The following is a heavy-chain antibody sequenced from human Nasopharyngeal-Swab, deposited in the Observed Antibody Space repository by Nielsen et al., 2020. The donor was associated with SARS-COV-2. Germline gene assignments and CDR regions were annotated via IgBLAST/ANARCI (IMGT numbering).Heavy chain of an antibody. CDR2: ISSSSSTI. J-gene: IGHJ6*02. D-gene: IGHD1-26*01. Sequence: GGSLRLSCTASGFTFSDYYMSWVRQAPGKGLEWVSYISSSSSTIYYADSVKGRFTISRDNAKNSLYLQMNSLRDEDTAVYYCARVGATNYGMDVWGQGTTVTVSS. CDR3: ARVGATNYGMDV. CDR1: GFTFSDYY. V-gene: IGHV3-11*04.